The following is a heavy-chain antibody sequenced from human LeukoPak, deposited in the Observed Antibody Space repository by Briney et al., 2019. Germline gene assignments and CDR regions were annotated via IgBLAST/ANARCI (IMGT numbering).Heavy chain of an antibody. D-gene: IGHD4-17*01. CDR2: IIPIFGTA. CDR3: AREGAYGDYPLDY. J-gene: IGHJ4*02. CDR1: GGTFSSYA. Sequence: ASVKVSCKASGGTFSSYAISWVRQAPGQGLEWMGGIIPIFGTANYAQKFQGRVTITADESTSTAYMELRSLRSDDTAVYYCAREGAYGDYPLDYWGQGTLVTVSS. V-gene: IGHV1-69*13.